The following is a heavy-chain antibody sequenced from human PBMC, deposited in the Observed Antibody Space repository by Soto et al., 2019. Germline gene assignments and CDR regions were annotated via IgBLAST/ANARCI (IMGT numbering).Heavy chain of an antibody. V-gene: IGHV1-2*02. Sequence: QVQVVQSGAEVKKPGASVKVSCKASGYSFTDYYMHWIRQAPGQGLEWMGWIAPHRDGTEFAQKFQGRITLTGDTSTSTAYMELKGLTSADTAVYFSARGPYGDNAFDIWGQGTVVTVSS. CDR3: ARGPYGDNAFDI. J-gene: IGHJ3*02. D-gene: IGHD4-17*01. CDR2: IAPHRDGT. CDR1: GYSFTDYY.